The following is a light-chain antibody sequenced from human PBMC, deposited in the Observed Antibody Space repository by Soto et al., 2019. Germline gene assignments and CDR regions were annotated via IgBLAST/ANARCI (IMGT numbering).Light chain of an antibody. CDR2: GAS. Sequence: EIVMTHSQATLSVSPGERATLSCSASQSVSSNLAWYQQKPGQAPRLLIYGASTRATGIPARFSGSGSGTDFTLTISSLEPEDFAVYYCQQYGSSPQETFGPGTKVDIK. J-gene: IGKJ1*01. V-gene: IGKV3-15*01. CDR3: QQYGSSPQET. CDR1: QSVSSN.